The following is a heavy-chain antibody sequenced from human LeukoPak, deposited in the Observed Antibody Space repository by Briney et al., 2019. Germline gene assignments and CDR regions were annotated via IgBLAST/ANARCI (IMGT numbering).Heavy chain of an antibody. Sequence: GGSLRLSCAASGFTFSSYSMNWVRQAPGTGLEWVSSISSSSSYIYYADSVKGRFTISRDNAKNSLYLQMNSLRAEDTAVYYCARVDSGSYYGYYYYGMDVWGQGTTVTVSS. V-gene: IGHV3-21*01. J-gene: IGHJ6*02. CDR3: ARVDSGSYYGYYYYGMDV. CDR2: ISSSSSYI. D-gene: IGHD1-26*01. CDR1: GFTFSSYS.